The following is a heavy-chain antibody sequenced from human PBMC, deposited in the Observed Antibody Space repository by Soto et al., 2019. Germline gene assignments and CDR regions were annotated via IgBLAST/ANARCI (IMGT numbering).Heavy chain of an antibody. CDR3: VRIPHSTTSYYDHQSGMDV. Sequence: PGVSMRISCQGAGYSFPIQWIGLVRQLPGKGLEWMGSIYPADSDIRYSPSFEGQVTISADKSIHTAYLQWTSLKASDTATYFCVRIPHSTTSYYDHQSGMDVWGQGTTVTVSS. CDR2: IYPADSDI. D-gene: IGHD6-13*01. J-gene: IGHJ6*02. V-gene: IGHV5-51*01. CDR1: GYSFPIQW.